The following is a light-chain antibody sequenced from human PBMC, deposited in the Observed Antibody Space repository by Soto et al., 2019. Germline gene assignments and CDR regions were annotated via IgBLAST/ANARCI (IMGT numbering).Light chain of an antibody. CDR1: SSDVGGYD. J-gene: IGLJ1*01. CDR3: SSYTSINTRV. Sequence: QSVLTQPASVSGSPGQSITISCTGTSSDVGGYDVSWYQQHPGKAPKLMIYDVSNRPSGVSNRFSGSKSGNTASLTISGLQAEDEADYYCSSYTSINTRVFGTGTKVTV. CDR2: DVS. V-gene: IGLV2-14*01.